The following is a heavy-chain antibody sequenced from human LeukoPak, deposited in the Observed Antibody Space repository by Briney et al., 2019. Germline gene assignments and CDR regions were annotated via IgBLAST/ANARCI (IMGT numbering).Heavy chain of an antibody. D-gene: IGHD6-13*01. CDR2: IYYSGST. CDR3: ASGGAAAGNPFDP. V-gene: IGHV4-59*01. Sequence: PSETLSLTCTVSGGSISSYYWSWIRQPPGEGLEWIGYIYYSGSTNYNPSLKSRVTISVDTSKNQFSLKLSSVTAADTAVYYCASGGAAAGNPFDPWGQGTLVTVSS. CDR1: GGSISSYY. J-gene: IGHJ5*02.